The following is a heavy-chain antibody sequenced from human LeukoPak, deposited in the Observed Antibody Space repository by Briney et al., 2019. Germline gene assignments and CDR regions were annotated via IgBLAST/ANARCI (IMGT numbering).Heavy chain of an antibody. CDR1: GFTFDDYV. J-gene: IGHJ6*02. CDR2: ISWNSGSI. V-gene: IGHV3-9*01. Sequence: GGSLRLSCAASGFTFDDYVMHWVRQAPGKGLEWVSGISWNSGSIGYADSVKGRFTISRDNAKNSLYLQMNSLRAEDTALYYCAKDTILAWGMDVWGQGTTVTVSS. CDR3: AKDTILAWGMDV.